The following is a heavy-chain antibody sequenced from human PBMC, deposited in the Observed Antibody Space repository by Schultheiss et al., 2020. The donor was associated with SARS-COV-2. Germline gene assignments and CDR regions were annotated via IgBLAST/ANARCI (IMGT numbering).Heavy chain of an antibody. J-gene: IGHJ4*02. V-gene: IGHV3-23*01. CDR2: ISGSGGST. D-gene: IGHD2-2*01. CDR1: GFTFSSYA. CDR3: VNGYCSSSSCYWVDFDY. Sequence: GESLKISCAASGFTFSSYAMSWVRQAPGKGLEWVSAISGSGGSTYYADSVKGRFTISRDNSKNTLYLQMNSLRAEDTAVYYCVNGYCSSSSCYWVDFDYWGQGTLVTVSS.